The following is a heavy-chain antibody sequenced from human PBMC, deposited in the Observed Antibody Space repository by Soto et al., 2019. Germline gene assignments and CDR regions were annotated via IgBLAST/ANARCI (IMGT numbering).Heavy chain of an antibody. V-gene: IGHV1-8*01. Sequence: QVQLVQSGAEVKKPGASVKVSCKASGYTFTSYDINWVRQATGHGLEWMGWMNPNSGNTGYAQKFQGRVTMTRNTSMSTAYMELSSLRSEDTAGYYCARGINYYDSGDDAFDIWGQGTMVTVSS. CDR3: ARGINYYDSGDDAFDI. D-gene: IGHD3-10*01. J-gene: IGHJ3*02. CDR1: GYTFTSYD. CDR2: MNPNSGNT.